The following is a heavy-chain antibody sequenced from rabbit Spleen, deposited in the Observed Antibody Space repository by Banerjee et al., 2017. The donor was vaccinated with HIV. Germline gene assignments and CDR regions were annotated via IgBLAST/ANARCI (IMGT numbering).Heavy chain of an antibody. CDR1: GFSFSNNYY. V-gene: IGHV1S45*01. D-gene: IGHD4-2*01. CDR2: IYTGSSGTT. Sequence: QEQLEESGGGLVQPEGSLTLTCTASGFSFSNNYYMCWVRQAPGKGLEWIACIYTGSSGTTYYASWTEGRFTISKTSSTTMTLQMASLTAADTATYFCARSNAFYDGFNLWGPGTLVTVS. CDR3: ARSNAFYDGFNL. J-gene: IGHJ4*01.